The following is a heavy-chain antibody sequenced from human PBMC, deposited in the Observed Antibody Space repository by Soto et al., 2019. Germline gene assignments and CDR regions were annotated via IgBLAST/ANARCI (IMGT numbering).Heavy chain of an antibody. J-gene: IGHJ6*02. D-gene: IGHD2-15*01. CDR3: PSLLTWTPDYYYYGMDV. Sequence: PXGSLRLSCAASGFSFSSYSMNWVRQAPGKGLEWVSSISSSISYIYYADSVKGRFTISRDNAKNSLYLQMNSLRAEDTAVYCCPSLLTWTPDYYYYGMDVWGQGTTVTVSS. V-gene: IGHV3-21*01. CDR2: ISSSISYI. CDR1: GFSFSSYS.